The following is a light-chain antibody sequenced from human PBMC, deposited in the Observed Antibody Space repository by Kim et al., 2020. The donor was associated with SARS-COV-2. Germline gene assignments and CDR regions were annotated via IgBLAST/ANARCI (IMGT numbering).Light chain of an antibody. CDR2: AAS. J-gene: IGKJ5*01. CDR1: QRITNS. CDR3: QKYNNSPFT. Sequence: VCLGDRVTRPCRASQRITNSLAWYQPKPGKGPRLLIYAASAVPSGIPSRFSGSGSGTDFTLTISSLQPEDVAAYYCQKYNNSPFTFGQGTQVEIK. V-gene: IGKV1-27*01.